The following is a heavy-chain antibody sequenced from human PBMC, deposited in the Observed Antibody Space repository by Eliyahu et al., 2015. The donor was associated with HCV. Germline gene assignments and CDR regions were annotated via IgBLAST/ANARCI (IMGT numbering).Heavy chain of an antibody. V-gene: IGHV1-46*01. J-gene: IGHJ4*02. D-gene: IGHD2-8*02. CDR1: GSTFSAHH. CDR2: IAPSGITT. Sequence: QVQLVQSGPEVMKPGASVKLSCKASGSTFSAHHVHWVRQAPGQGLEWIGMIAPSGITTSLAQKFQGRVSMTRDTSANTVYMELSSLRSEDTAFYFCSRGLSCTGTCPLLYMNSFDSWGQETLVTVSS. CDR3: SRGLSCTGTCPLLYMNSFDS.